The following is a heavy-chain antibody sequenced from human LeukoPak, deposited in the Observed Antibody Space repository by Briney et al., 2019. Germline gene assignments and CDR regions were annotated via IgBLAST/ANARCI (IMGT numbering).Heavy chain of an antibody. CDR1: GYTFTSYY. V-gene: IGHV1-46*01. CDR2: TNPSGGST. J-gene: IGHJ5*02. D-gene: IGHD3-9*01. Sequence: ASVKVSCKASGYTFTSYYMHWVRQAPGQGLEWMGITNPSGGSTSYAQKFQGRVTMTRDTSTSTVYMELSSLRSEDTAVYYCARMAPHYDILTGYYFNASGRWWFDPWGQGTLVTVSS. CDR3: ARMAPHYDILTGYYFNASGRWWFDP.